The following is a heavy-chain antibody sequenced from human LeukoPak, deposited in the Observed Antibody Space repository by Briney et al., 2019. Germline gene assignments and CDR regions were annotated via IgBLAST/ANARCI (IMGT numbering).Heavy chain of an antibody. CDR3: AAKPPGSDSSGYYYWFDP. J-gene: IGHJ5*02. CDR2: ISGSGGST. V-gene: IGHV3-23*01. D-gene: IGHD3-22*01. CDR1: GFTFSSYA. Sequence: GGSLRLSCAASGFTFSSYAMSWVRQAPGKGLEWVSAISGSGGSTYYAHSVKGRFTISRDNSKNTLYLQMNSLRAEDTAVYYCAAKPPGSDSSGYYYWFDPWGQGTLVTVSS.